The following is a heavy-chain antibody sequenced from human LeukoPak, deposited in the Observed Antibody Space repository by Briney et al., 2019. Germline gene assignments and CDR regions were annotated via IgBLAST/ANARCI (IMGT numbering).Heavy chain of an antibody. Sequence: GGSLRLSCAASGFTFSSYWMSWVRQAPGKGLEWVANIKQDGSEKYYVDSVKGRFTISRDNAKNSLYLQMNSLRAEDTAAYYCAREGIRRGPYYFDYWGQGTLATVSS. CDR1: GFTFSSYW. D-gene: IGHD2-21*01. CDR3: AREGIRRGPYYFDY. CDR2: IKQDGSEK. V-gene: IGHV3-7*01. J-gene: IGHJ4*02.